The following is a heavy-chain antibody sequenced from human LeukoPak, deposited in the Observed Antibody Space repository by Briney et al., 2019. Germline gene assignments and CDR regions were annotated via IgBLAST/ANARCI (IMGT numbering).Heavy chain of an antibody. CDR1: GGTFSSYA. J-gene: IGHJ6*03. CDR3: ATAYYYYYYMDV. CDR2: IIPIFGTE. V-gene: IGHV1-69*05. Sequence: ASVKVSCKASGGTFSSYAISWVRQAPGQGLEWMGGIIPIFGTENYAQKFQGRVTITTDESTSTAYMELSSLRSEDTAVYYCATAYYYYYYMDVWGKGTTVTVSS.